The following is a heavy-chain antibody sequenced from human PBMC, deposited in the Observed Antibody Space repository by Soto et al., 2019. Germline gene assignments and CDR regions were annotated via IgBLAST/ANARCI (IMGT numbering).Heavy chain of an antibody. J-gene: IGHJ6*03. CDR2: IQSGGRT. CDR3: XXXXVHCSGGRCYGVPMDV. Sequence: EVQLVESGGGLVQPGGSLRLSCAASGFTVSSNYMTWVRQAPGKGLEWVSLIQSGGRTYYAGSVKGRFTISRDNSKNTXXLXXNXXXXXXXXXXXXXXXXVHCSGGRCYGVPMDVWGKGTTVTVSS. D-gene: IGHD2-15*01. V-gene: IGHV3-66*01. CDR1: GFTVSSNY.